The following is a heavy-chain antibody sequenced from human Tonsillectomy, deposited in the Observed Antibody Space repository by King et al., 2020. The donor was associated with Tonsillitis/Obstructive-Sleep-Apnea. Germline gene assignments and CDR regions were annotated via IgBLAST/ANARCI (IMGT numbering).Heavy chain of an antibody. V-gene: IGHV1-45*02. Sequence: QLVQSGAEVKKTGSSVKISCKGSGYTFTFRYLHWVRHAPGQALEWMGWITPFNGNTNYAQNFPDRVTITRDRSMSIGYMELSSLRSEDTAMYYCAHTYDSSGSFDYWGQGTLVTVSS. J-gene: IGHJ4*02. D-gene: IGHD3-22*01. CDR1: GYTFTFRY. CDR2: ITPFNGNT. CDR3: AHTYDSSGSFDY.